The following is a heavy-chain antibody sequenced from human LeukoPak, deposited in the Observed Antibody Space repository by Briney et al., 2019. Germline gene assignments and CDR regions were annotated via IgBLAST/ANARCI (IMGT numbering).Heavy chain of an antibody. CDR2: INHSGST. V-gene: IGHV4-34*01. CDR1: GGSFSGYY. CDR3: ARLFFVIDT. Sequence: SETLSLTCAVYGGSFSGYYWSWIRQPPGKGLEWIGEINHSGSTNYNPSLKSRVTISGDTSKNQFSLKLSSVTAADTAVYYCARLFFVIDTWGQGTLVTVSS. J-gene: IGHJ5*02. D-gene: IGHD3-3*01.